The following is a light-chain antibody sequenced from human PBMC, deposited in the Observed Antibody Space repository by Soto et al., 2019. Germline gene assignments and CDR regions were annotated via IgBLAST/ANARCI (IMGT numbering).Light chain of an antibody. J-gene: IGKJ5*01. V-gene: IGKV3D-20*02. Sequence: EIVLTQSPDTLSLSPGERATLSCRASQSVSNNYLAWYQQKPGQAPRLLIYGASNRATGIPDRFSGSGSGTDFTLTISRLEPEDFALYYCHQRQSWPRTFGQGTRLEIK. CDR1: QSVSNNY. CDR3: HQRQSWPRT. CDR2: GAS.